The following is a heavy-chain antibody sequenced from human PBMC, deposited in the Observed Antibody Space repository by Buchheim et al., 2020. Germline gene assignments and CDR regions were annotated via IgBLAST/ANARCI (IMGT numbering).Heavy chain of an antibody. J-gene: IGHJ4*02. Sequence: QVQLVESGGGVVQPGRSLRLSCAASGFTFSSYAMHWVRQAPGKGLEWVAVISYDGSNKYYADSVKGRFTISRDNSKNTLYLQMNSLRAEDTAVYYCARDDTSDGNYDSSGFPPNFDYGGQGTL. CDR2: ISYDGSNK. CDR1: GFTFSSYA. CDR3: ARDDTSDGNYDSSGFPPNFDY. V-gene: IGHV3-30*04. D-gene: IGHD3-22*01.